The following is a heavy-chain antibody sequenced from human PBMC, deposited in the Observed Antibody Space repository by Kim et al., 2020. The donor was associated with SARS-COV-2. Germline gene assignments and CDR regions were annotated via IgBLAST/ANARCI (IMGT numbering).Heavy chain of an antibody. CDR2: IIPMFAAS. D-gene: IGHD1-26*01. V-gene: IGHV1-69*06. J-gene: IGHJ4*02. Sequence: SVKVSCKASGGTFYSYGTIWVRQAPGQGLDWMGTIIPMFAASIYAQKFQGRVTISADKSTGTTYMELSGLRSEDTAIYYCANLVGAPYYFDIWGQGTLVTVSS. CDR3: ANLVGAPYYFDI. CDR1: GGTFYSYG.